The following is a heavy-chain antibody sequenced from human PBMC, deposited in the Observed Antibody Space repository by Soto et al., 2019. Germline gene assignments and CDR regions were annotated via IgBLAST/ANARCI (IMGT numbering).Heavy chain of an antibody. V-gene: IGHV4-34*02. CDR2: VTHSGST. CDR1: GGSLRGSY. Sequence: QVHLQQWGAGLLKPSETLSLTCGVYGGSLRGSYWSWIRQPPGKALEWLGKVTHSGSTTFNPSLKSRVSVAVEPSRYLFSLKLTSVTAADTAVYYCARGHIPVYGPVPDDFDSWGQGTLVTVSS. CDR3: ARGHIPVYGPVPDDFDS. D-gene: IGHD2-21*01. J-gene: IGHJ4*02.